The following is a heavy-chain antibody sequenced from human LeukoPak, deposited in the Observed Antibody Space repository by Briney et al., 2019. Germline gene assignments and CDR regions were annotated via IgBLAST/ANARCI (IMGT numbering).Heavy chain of an antibody. CDR3: ARAGGISDAFDI. CDR2: ISYDGSNK. CDR1: EFTFSSYA. D-gene: IGHD3-3*02. Sequence: GGSLRLSCAASEFTFSSYAMHWVRQAPGKGLEWVAVISYDGSNKYYADSVKGRFTISRDNSKNTLYLQMNSLRAEDTAVYYCARAGGISDAFDIWGQGTMVTVSS. J-gene: IGHJ3*02. V-gene: IGHV3-30*04.